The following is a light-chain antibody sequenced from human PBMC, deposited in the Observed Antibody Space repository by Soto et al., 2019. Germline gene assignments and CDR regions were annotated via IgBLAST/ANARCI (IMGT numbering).Light chain of an antibody. V-gene: IGLV1-44*01. CDR3: VAWDDSLNGVV. Sequence: QSVLTQPPSASGTPGQRVTISCSGSSSNIGSNTVNWYQQFPGTAPKLLIYSNNQRPSGVPDRFSGSKSGTSASLAISGLQSEDEADYYCVAWDDSLNGVVFGGGTKLTVL. J-gene: IGLJ2*01. CDR2: SNN. CDR1: SSNIGSNT.